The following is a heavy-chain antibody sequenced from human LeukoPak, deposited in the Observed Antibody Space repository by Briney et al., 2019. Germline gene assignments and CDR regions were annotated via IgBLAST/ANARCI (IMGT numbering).Heavy chain of an antibody. CDR1: GGSFSCYY. V-gene: IGHV4-34*01. CDR3: ARPGSSGWWPFDY. D-gene: IGHD6-19*01. Sequence: SETLSLTCAVYGGSFSCYYWIWIPQPPGKGLEWSGEINHSGSTNYNPSLKSRVTISVDTPKNHLSLKLSSVTAADTAVYYCARPGSSGWWPFDYWGQGTLVTV. J-gene: IGHJ4*02. CDR2: INHSGST.